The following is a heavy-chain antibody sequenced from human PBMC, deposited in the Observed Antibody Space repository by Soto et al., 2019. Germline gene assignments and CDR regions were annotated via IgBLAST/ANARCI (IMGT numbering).Heavy chain of an antibody. J-gene: IGHJ4*02. CDR2: IYNDGTYS. CDR1: GFIFKMYW. Sequence: GGSLRLSCAAAGFIFKMYWMHWVRQSPGKGLVWISRIYNDGTYSDYADSVRGRFTISRDNVNDTLYLQMNNLRAEDSGLYYCTRGPRPISTGTGAYWGQGTQVTVSS. V-gene: IGHV3-74*01. D-gene: IGHD3-10*01. CDR3: TRGPRPISTGTGAY.